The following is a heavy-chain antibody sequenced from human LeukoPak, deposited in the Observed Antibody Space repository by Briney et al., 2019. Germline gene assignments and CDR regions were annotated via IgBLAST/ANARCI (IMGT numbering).Heavy chain of an antibody. D-gene: IGHD4-11*01. CDR3: ARGRVSSSTWYSTYYYFFYMDF. Sequence: PSETLSLTCTVSDDSITMYYWTWIPQPPGKGLEWIGYVDHTGSTKFNPSLNGRVSISRDTSKNFFSLRLRSVTAADTAVYFCARGRVSSSTWYSTYYYFFYMDFWGKGTTVTVSS. CDR1: DDSITMYY. V-gene: IGHV4-59*01. J-gene: IGHJ6*03. CDR2: VDHTGST.